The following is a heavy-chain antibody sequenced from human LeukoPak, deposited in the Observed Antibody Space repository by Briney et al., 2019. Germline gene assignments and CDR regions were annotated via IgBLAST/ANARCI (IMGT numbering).Heavy chain of an antibody. CDR2: INPHTGDT. CDR3: ARGSALSQTTGTTFDY. J-gene: IGHJ4*02. V-gene: IGHV1-2*02. Sequence: GASVKDSCKASGYTLTDYYLHWVRQAPGQGLEWMGWINPHTGDTHYAQSFQGRVTMTRDTSISTAYMDLIMLRSDDTDVYYCARGSALSQTTGTTFDYWGQGTLVTVSS. CDR1: GYTLTDYY. D-gene: IGHD4-17*01.